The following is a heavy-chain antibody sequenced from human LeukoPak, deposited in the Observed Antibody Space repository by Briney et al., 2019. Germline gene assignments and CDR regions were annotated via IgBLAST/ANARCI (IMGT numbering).Heavy chain of an antibody. D-gene: IGHD3-10*01. CDR2: IYYSGST. CDR1: GGSVSSGSYY. Sequence: SETLSLTCTVSGGSVSSGSYYWSWIRQPPGKGLEWIGYIYYSGSTNYNPSLKSRVTTSVDTSKNQFSLKLSSVTAADTAVYYCARAHHYYGSGSPTYYFDYWGQGTLVTVSS. V-gene: IGHV4-61*01. J-gene: IGHJ4*02. CDR3: ARAHHYYGSGSPTYYFDY.